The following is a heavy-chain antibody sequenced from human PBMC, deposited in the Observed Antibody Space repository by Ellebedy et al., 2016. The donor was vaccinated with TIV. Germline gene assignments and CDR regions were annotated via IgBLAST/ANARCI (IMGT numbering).Heavy chain of an antibody. CDR1: GYTFTRYF. CDR2: IDPRDSYT. D-gene: IGHD3-3*01. CDR3: ARGVSAGSGWLDP. J-gene: IGHJ5*01. V-gene: IGHV5-10-1*01. Sequence: GESLKISCQGSGYTFTRYFITWVRQMPGKGLQWMGRIDPRDSYTNYNPSFEGHVTISADKSISTAYLQWSSLKASDSAIYYCARGVSAGSGWLDPWGPGTLVTVSS.